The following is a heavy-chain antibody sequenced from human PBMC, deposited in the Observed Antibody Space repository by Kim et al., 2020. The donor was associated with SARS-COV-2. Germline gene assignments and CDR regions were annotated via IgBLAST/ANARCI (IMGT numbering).Heavy chain of an antibody. V-gene: IGHV3-7*01. Sequence: VDSVKGRFTNARDNAKNSLYLKVNSLRAEDTAVYYCARAEYSGYDYQIDYWGQGTLVTVSS. CDR3: ARAEYSGYDYQIDY. J-gene: IGHJ4*02. D-gene: IGHD5-12*01.